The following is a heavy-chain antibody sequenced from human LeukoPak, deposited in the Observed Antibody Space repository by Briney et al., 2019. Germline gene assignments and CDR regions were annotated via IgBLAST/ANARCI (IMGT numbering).Heavy chain of an antibody. D-gene: IGHD6-25*01. Sequence: PGRSLRLSCAASGFTFSSYAMSWVRQAPGKGLEWVSVISVSGATTYYADSVKGRFTISRDNSENTLYLQMNSLRAEDTAVYYCAKRGYYFHYWGQGTLVTVSS. CDR2: ISVSGATT. CDR3: AKRGYYFHY. CDR1: GFTFSSYA. J-gene: IGHJ4*02. V-gene: IGHV3-23*01.